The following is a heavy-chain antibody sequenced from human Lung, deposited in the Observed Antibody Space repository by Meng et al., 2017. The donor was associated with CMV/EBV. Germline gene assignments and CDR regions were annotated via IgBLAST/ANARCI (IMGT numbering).Heavy chain of an antibody. CDR1: GDSITNHNW. D-gene: IGHD3-10*01. CDR3: LRRSGGSV. V-gene: IGHV4-4*02. J-gene: IGHJ1*01. Sequence: PLREAGPALVKPSETLSLTCAVSGDSITNHNWWAWVRQPPGKGLEWIGEIPHRGSSAYNPSLKSRVSMSIDKSKNQFSLKLTSVTAADTAVYHCLRRSGGSVWGQGTLVTVSS. CDR2: IPHRGSS.